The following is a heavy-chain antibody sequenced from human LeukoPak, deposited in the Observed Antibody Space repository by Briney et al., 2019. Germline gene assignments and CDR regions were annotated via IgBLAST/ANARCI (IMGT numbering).Heavy chain of an antibody. V-gene: IGHV3-33*01. Sequence: GGSLRLSCAASGFTFSSYGIHWFRQAPGKGLEWVAVIWYDGSNKFYADSVKGRFTISRDNSKNTLFLQMNSLRAEDTALYYCARDLGGFLDYWGQGTLVTVSS. D-gene: IGHD2-15*01. J-gene: IGHJ4*02. CDR3: ARDLGGFLDY. CDR1: GFTFSSYG. CDR2: IWYDGSNK.